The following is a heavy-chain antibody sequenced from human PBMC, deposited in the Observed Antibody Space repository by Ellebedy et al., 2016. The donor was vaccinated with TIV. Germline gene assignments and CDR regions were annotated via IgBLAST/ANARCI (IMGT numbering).Heavy chain of an antibody. D-gene: IGHD5-12*01. V-gene: IGHV4-4*02. CDR1: GGSIDSDNY. J-gene: IGHJ5*02. CDR3: AKDWTRGGGYFVSWFDP. CDR2: VYRDGHT. Sequence: MPSETLSLTCGLSGGSIDSDNYWSWVRQPPGKGLEWIGEVYRDGHTNYNPSLKSRVTISLDKSKNQFSLNLKSMTAADTAMYYCAKDWTRGGGYFVSWFDPWGQGTLVTVSS.